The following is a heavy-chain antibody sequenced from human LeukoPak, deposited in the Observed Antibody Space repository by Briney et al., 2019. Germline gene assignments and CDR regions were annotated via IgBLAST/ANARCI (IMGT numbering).Heavy chain of an antibody. D-gene: IGHD2-21*01. V-gene: IGHV3-48*03. Sequence: GGSLRLSCAASGFTFSSYEMNWVRQAPGKGLEWVSYISSSGSTIYYADSVKGRFTISRDNAKNSLYLQMNSLTAGDTAIYYCARGSSTESYSAEYFEHWGQGTLVTVSS. CDR2: ISSSGSTI. J-gene: IGHJ1*01. CDR1: GFTFSSYE. CDR3: ARGSSTESYSAEYFEH.